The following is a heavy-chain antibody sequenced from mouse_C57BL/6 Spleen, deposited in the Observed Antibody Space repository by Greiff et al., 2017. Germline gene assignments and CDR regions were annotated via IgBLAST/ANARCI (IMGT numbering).Heavy chain of an antibody. CDR3: ASGRSDGSPWFAY. J-gene: IGHJ3*01. V-gene: IGHV1-82*01. CDR1: GYAFSSSW. CDR2: IYPGDGDT. Sequence: QVQLQQSGPELVKPGASVKISCKASGYAFSSSWMNWVKQRPGQGLEWIGRIYPGDGDTNYNGKFKGKATLTADNSSRTAYLQLSSLTSEDSAVXVYASGRSDGSPWFAYWGQGTMVTVSA. D-gene: IGHD2-3*01.